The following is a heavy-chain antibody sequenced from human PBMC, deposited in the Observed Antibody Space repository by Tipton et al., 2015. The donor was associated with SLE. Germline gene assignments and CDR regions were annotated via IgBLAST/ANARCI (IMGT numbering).Heavy chain of an antibody. V-gene: IGHV4-61*02. CDR2: IYSSEST. CDR3: AEGLRDSSSSVPRTHFDL. D-gene: IGHD6-6*01. J-gene: IGHJ2*01. Sequence: TLSLTCTVSGGSISSGSYYWSWIRQPAGKGLEWIGRIYSSESTNYNPSLKSRVTISVDTSKNQFSLKLNSVTAADTAVYYCAEGLRDSSSSVPRTHFDLWGRGTLVTVSS. CDR1: GGSISSGSYY.